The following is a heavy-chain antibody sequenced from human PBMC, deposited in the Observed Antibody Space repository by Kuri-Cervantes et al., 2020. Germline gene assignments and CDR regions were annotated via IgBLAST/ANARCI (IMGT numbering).Heavy chain of an antibody. D-gene: IGHD3-10*01. CDR2: FDPEDGET. J-gene: IGHJ4*02. CDR1: GYTLTELS. CDR3: ARGRDVWFGELLTLFDY. V-gene: IGHV1-24*01. Sequence: ASVKVSCKVSGYTLTELSMHWVRQAPGKGLEWMGGFDPEDGETIYAQKFQGRVTMTEDTSTDTAYMELSSLRSEDTAVYYCARGRDVWFGELLTLFDYWGQGTLVTVSS.